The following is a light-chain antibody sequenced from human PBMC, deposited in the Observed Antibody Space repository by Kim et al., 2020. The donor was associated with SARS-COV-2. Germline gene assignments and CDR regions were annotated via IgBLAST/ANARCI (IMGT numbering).Light chain of an antibody. V-gene: IGKV1-5*03. J-gene: IGKJ4*01. CDR3: QQDDSYPVT. CDR2: MAS. CDR1: QSINNW. Sequence: DIQMTQSPSTLSASVGDRVTIPCRASQSINNWLAWYQQKPGKAPKLLIYMASTLESGVPSRFSGSGSGTEFTLTISSLQPDDFATYYCQQDDSYPVTFGGGTKVDIK.